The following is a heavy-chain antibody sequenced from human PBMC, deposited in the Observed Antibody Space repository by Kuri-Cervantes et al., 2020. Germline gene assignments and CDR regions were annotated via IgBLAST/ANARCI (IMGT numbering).Heavy chain of an antibody. J-gene: IGHJ4*02. CDR1: GGSFSGYY. D-gene: IGHD6-13*01. V-gene: IGHV4-34*01. Sequence: SQTLSLTCAVYGGSFSGYYWSWIRQPPGKGLEWIGSIYHSGSTYYNPSLKSRVTISVDTSKNQFSLKLSSVTAADTAVYYCARRPSEYSSSWFFDYWGQGTLVTVSS. CDR2: IYHSGST. CDR3: ARRPSEYSSSWFFDY.